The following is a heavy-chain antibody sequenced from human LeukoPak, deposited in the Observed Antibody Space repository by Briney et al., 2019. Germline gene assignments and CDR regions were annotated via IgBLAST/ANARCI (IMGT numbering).Heavy chain of an antibody. Sequence: GSLRLSCAASGFTFSSYAMHWVRQAPGKGLEYVSVISSNGGSTYHANSVKGRFTISRDNSKNTLYLQMGSLRAEDMAVYYCARDPSFWGSYEYYFDYWGQGTLVSVSS. CDR2: ISSNGGST. V-gene: IGHV3-64*01. J-gene: IGHJ4*02. D-gene: IGHD3-16*01. CDR3: ARDPSFWGSYEYYFDY. CDR1: GFTFSSYA.